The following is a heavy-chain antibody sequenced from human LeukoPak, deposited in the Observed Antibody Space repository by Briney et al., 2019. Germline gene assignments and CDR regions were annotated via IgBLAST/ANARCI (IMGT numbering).Heavy chain of an antibody. D-gene: IGHD6-13*01. J-gene: IGHJ5*02. V-gene: IGHV1-18*01. CDR2: ISAYNGNT. CDR1: GYTFTSYG. Sequence: GASVKVSCKASGYTFTSYGISWVRQAPGQGLEWMGWISAYNGNTNYAQKLQGRVTMTTDTSTSTAYMELRSLRSDDTAVYYCARERSPSSWYLLDLLGTYNWFDPWGQGTLVTVSS. CDR3: ARERSPSSWYLLDLLGTYNWFDP.